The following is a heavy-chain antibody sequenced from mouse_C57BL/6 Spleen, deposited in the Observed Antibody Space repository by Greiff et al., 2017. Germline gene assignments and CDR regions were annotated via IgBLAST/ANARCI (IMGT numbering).Heavy chain of an antibody. CDR1: GYTFTSYW. CDR3: ARRGLLDAMDY. D-gene: IGHD2-3*01. Sequence: QVHLKQPGAELVKPGASVQLSCKASGYTFTSYWMHWVKQRPGRGLEWIGRIDPNSGGTKYNEKFKSKATLTVDKPSSTAYMQLSSLTSEDSAVYYCARRGLLDAMDYWGQGTSVTVSS. V-gene: IGHV1-72*01. J-gene: IGHJ4*01. CDR2: IDPNSGGT.